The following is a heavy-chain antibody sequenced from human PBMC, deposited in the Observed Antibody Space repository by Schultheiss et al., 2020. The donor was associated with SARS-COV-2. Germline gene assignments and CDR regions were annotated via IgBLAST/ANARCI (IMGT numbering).Heavy chain of an antibody. D-gene: IGHD4-11*01. J-gene: IGHJ3*02. CDR1: GFTFSSYG. Sequence: GGSLRLSCAASGFTFSSYGMHWVRQAPGKGLEWVAVIWYDGSNKYYADSVKGRFTISRDNSKNTLYLQMNSLRAEDTAVYYCARFIAYSNAFDIWGQGTMVTVS. V-gene: IGHV3-33*08. CDR3: ARFIAYSNAFDI. CDR2: IWYDGSNK.